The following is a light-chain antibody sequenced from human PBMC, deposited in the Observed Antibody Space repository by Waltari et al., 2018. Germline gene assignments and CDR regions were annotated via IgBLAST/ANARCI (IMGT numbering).Light chain of an antibody. CDR2: GVS. CDR3: SSYTPSTTWV. Sequence: QSAPTQPPSVSGSPGQSVTISCTGSNNDIGHYNYVAWYQQHPGKAPKLLIFGVSNRPSGFSTRFSASRSGNTASLTISGLQAEDEADYYCSSYTPSTTWVFGGGTRLTVL. CDR1: NNDIGHYNY. V-gene: IGLV2-14*03. J-gene: IGLJ3*02.